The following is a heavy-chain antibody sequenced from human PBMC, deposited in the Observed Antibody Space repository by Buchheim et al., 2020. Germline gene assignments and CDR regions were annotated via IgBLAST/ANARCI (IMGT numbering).Heavy chain of an antibody. D-gene: IGHD2-15*01. CDR1: GASVRSGNW. V-gene: IGHV4-4*02. CDR2: MFHSGST. J-gene: IGHJ4*02. Sequence: QVQLQESGPGLVKPSGTLSLTCAVSGASVRSGNWWSWVRQPPGKGLEWIGEMFHSGSTKYNPSLKSRVTMSVDTPRTRFSLTLNSVTAADTAVYYCARKWAVVVVAGTGFFDYWGQGIL. CDR3: ARKWAVVVVAGTGFFDY.